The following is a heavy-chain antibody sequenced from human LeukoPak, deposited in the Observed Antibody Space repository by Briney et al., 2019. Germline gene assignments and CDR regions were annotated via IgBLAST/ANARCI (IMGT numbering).Heavy chain of an antibody. J-gene: IGHJ4*02. CDR2: ISANNGHT. CDR3: ARAGAPGELPYYFGY. Sequence: ASVKVSCKASGYTFTSYGISWVRQAPGQGLEWMGWISANNGHTNYAQKLQGRVTMTTDTSTSTAYMELSSLRSEDTAVYYCARAGAPGELPYYFGYWGQGTLVTVSS. CDR1: GYTFTSYG. V-gene: IGHV1-18*01. D-gene: IGHD3-16*02.